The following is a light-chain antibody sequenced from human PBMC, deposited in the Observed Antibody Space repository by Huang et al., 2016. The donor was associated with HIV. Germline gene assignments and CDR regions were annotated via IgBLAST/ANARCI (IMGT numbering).Light chain of an antibody. CDR2: WAS. CDR1: QTLLYSPTSRNY. J-gene: IGKJ4*01. CDR3: QQYYDTPLT. V-gene: IGKV4-1*01. Sequence: DIVMIQSPDSLAVSLGERTTITCKSSQTLLYSPTSRNYLAWSQQTSGQPPRLRLYWASTRESGVPDRFSGSGAGTDFTLTRNSLQADDVAVYYCQQYYDTPLTFGGGTKVEIK.